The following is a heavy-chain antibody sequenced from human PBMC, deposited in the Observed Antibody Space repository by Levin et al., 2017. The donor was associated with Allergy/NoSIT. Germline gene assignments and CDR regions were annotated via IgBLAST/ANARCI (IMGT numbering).Heavy chain of an antibody. J-gene: IGHJ4*02. CDR2: IYWDDDK. Sequence: SGPTLVKPTQTLTLTCTFSGFSLTTSGVGVGWIRQPPGKALECLALIYWDDDKRYSPSLKSRLTITKDTSKNQVVLTMTNMDPVDTATYYCAHRGILSGYGETGYFDYWGQGSLVTVSS. V-gene: IGHV2-5*02. CDR3: AHRGILSGYGETGYFDY. CDR1: GFSLTTSGVG. D-gene: IGHD3-9*01.